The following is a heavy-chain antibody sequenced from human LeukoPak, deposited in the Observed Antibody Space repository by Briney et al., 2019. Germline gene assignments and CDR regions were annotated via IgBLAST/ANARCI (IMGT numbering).Heavy chain of an antibody. J-gene: IGHJ3*02. CDR3: TRNYDILTGYYRRSDAFDI. CDR1: GFTFSNAW. V-gene: IGHV3-15*01. D-gene: IGHD3-9*01. CDR2: IKSKTDGGTT. Sequence: GGSLRLSCAAPGFTFSNAWMSWVRQAPGKGLEWVGRIKSKTDGGTTDYAAHVKGRFTISRDDSKNTLYLQMNSLKTEDTAVYYCTRNYDILTGYYRRSDAFDIWGQGTMVTVSS.